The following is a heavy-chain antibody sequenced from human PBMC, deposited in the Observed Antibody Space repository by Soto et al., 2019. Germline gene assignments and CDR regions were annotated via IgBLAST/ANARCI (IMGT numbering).Heavy chain of an antibody. J-gene: IGHJ5*02. CDR1: GGSISSGDYY. V-gene: IGHV4-30-4*01. CDR3: ARSWGKSNYENWCEP. Sequence: SETLSLTCTVSGGSISSGDYYWSWIRQPPGKGLEWIGYIYYSGSTYYNPSLKSRVTISVGTSKNQFSLKLSSVTAADTAVYYCARSWGKSNYENWCEPWGQGTLVNVSS. D-gene: IGHD4-4*01. CDR2: IYYSGST.